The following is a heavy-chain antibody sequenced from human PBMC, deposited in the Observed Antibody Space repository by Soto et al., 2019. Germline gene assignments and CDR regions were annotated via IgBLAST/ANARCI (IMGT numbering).Heavy chain of an antibody. Sequence: SETLSLTCFVSGSSISPYYWTWIRQPPGKGLEWIGNIYYSGSTNSNPSLKSRVTISVDTSKKQFSLKLNSVTAADTAVYYCSRVGGYYGDYPNFDYWGQGTRVTVSS. CDR1: GSSISPYY. D-gene: IGHD4-17*01. V-gene: IGHV4-59*01. CDR2: IYYSGST. CDR3: SRVGGYYGDYPNFDY. J-gene: IGHJ4*02.